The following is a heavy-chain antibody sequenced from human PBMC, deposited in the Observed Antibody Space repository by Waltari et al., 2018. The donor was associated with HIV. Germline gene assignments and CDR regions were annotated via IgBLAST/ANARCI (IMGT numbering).Heavy chain of an antibody. D-gene: IGHD6-6*01. CDR2: INTDTGNP. CDR3: ARRRCRQLERCDAFDI. Sequence: QVQLVQSGSELKKPGASVKVSCKASGYSFNTYAMTWVRQAPGQGLEWMGWINTDTGNPTYAQGFTGRFVFSLDISVSTAYLQISSLKADDTAVYYCARRRCRQLERCDAFDIWGQGTMVTVSS. CDR1: GYSFNTYA. J-gene: IGHJ3*02. V-gene: IGHV7-4-1*02.